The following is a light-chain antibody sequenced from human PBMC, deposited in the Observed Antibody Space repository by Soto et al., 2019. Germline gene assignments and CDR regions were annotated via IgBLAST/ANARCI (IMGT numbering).Light chain of an antibody. CDR1: SSDVGNYNY. CDR2: EVS. CDR3: SSYTSSSTLV. V-gene: IGLV2-14*01. J-gene: IGLJ1*01. Sequence: QSVLTQPASVSGSPGQSITISCTGTSSDVGNYNYVSWYQQHPGKAPKLMIYEVSNRPSGVSNRFSGSESGNTASLTISGLQAEDEADYYCSSYTSSSTLVFGTGTKVTVL.